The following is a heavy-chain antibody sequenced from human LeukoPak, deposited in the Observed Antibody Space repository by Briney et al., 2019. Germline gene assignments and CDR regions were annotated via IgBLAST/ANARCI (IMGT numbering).Heavy chain of an antibody. Sequence: ASVKVSCKASGYIFTNFGISRVRQARGQGLEWMGWISAYNGNTNYAQKLQGRVTMTTDTSTSAAYMELRSLRSDDTAVYYCARGYGDYVFDYWGQGTLVTVSS. CDR2: ISAYNGNT. CDR3: ARGYGDYVFDY. J-gene: IGHJ4*02. D-gene: IGHD4-17*01. V-gene: IGHV1-18*01. CDR1: GYIFTNFG.